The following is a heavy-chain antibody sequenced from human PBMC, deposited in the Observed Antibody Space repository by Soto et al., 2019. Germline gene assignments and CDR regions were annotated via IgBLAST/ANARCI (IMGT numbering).Heavy chain of an antibody. Sequence: GESLKISCNASGYSFATYWIAWVRQMPWKGLEWMGIIYPDDSDARYSPSLQGQVTISADKSISAAYLQWSSLEASDTAIYYCARLGYCSGGSCYPDYWGQGTQVTVSS. D-gene: IGHD2-15*01. J-gene: IGHJ4*02. CDR2: IYPDDSDA. CDR1: GYSFATYW. CDR3: ARLGYCSGGSCYPDY. V-gene: IGHV5-51*01.